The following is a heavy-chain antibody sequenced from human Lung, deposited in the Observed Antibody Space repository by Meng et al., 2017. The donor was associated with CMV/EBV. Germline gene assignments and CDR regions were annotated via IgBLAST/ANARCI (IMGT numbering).Heavy chain of an antibody. V-gene: IGHV4-38-2*02. Sequence: SXTLSLTCTVSGYSISSGYYWGWIRQPPGKGLEWIGSIYHSGSTYYNPSLKSRVTISVDTSKNQFSLKLTSVTAADTAVYYCARDGRYCTNGVCSYDAFDIWGQGTMVTVSS. CDR2: IYHSGST. CDR3: ARDGRYCTNGVCSYDAFDI. J-gene: IGHJ3*02. D-gene: IGHD2-8*01. CDR1: GYSISSGYY.